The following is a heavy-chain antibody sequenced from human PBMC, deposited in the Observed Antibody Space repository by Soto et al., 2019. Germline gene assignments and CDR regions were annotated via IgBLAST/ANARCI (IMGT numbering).Heavy chain of an antibody. CDR3: ARDLIAAAGTFLGTFDI. V-gene: IGHV4-31*03. CDR1: GGSISSGGYY. Sequence: QVQLQESGPGLVKPSQTLSLTCTVSGGSISSGGYYWSWIRQHPGKGLEWIGYSYYSGSTYYNPSLKSRVTISVDTSKNQFSLKLSSVTAADTAVYYCARDLIAAAGTFLGTFDIWGQGTMVTVSS. D-gene: IGHD6-13*01. CDR2: SYYSGST. J-gene: IGHJ3*02.